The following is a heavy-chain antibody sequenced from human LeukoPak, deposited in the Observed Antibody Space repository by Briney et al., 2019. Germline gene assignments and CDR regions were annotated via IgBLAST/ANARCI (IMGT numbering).Heavy chain of an antibody. CDR3: AGSVFDY. D-gene: IGHD2-8*01. CDR2: ISSTSNTI. V-gene: IGHV3-48*01. Sequence: QLGGSLRLSCAASGFTFSNFGMNWVRQAPGKGLEWVSYISSTSNTIYYADSVKGRFTVSRDNAKNSLYLQMNSLRAEDTAVYYCAGSVFDYWGQGTLVTVSS. CDR1: GFTFSNFG. J-gene: IGHJ4*02.